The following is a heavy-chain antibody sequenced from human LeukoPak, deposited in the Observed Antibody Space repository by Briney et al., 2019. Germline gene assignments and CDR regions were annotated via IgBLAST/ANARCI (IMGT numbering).Heavy chain of an antibody. CDR3: ARGGAAAGTNDAFDI. J-gene: IGHJ3*02. V-gene: IGHV4-30-4*08. D-gene: IGHD6-13*01. CDR1: GGSISSGDYY. Sequence: SETLSLTCTVSGGSISSGDYYWSWIRQPPGKGLEWIGYIYYSGSTYYNPSLKSRVTISVDTSKNQFSLKLSSATAADTAVYYCARGGAAAGTNDAFDIWGQGTMVTVSS. CDR2: IYYSGST.